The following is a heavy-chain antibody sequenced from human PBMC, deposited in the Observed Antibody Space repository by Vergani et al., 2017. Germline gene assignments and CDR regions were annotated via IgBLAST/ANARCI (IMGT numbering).Heavy chain of an antibody. V-gene: IGHV4-34*01. D-gene: IGHD3-3*01. CDR3: ASGVLRLLEWLGYYYYYMDV. CDR1: GGSLSGYY. Sequence: QVQLQQWGAGLLKPSETLSLTCAVSGGSLSGYYWSWIRQPPGKGLEWIGEINHSGSTNYNPSLTSRVTLSVDTSKNQFSLKLSSVTAADTAVYYCASGVLRLLEWLGYYYYYMDVWGKGTTVTVSS. CDR2: INHSGST. J-gene: IGHJ6*03.